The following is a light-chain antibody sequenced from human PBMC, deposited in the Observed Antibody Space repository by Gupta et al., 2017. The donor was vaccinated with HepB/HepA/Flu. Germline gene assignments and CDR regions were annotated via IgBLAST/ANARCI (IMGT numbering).Light chain of an antibody. CDR2: DAP. Sequence: IVFTQCPATLSLSPGERATLSCRASQGVSSYLARYKQQPGQAPRLLIHDAPKGAQGITARFSGSGYGTDFALSISRPKPEDFAVYYCQQHSNWAPVTFGEGTKVEIK. CDR3: QQHSNWAPVT. V-gene: IGKV3-11*01. J-gene: IGKJ4*01. CDR1: QGVSSY.